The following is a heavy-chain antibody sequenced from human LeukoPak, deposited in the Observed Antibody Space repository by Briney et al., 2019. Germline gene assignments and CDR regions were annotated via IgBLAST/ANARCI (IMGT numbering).Heavy chain of an antibody. D-gene: IGHD6-13*01. CDR1: GYTFTSYA. Sequence: GSVKVSCTASGYTFTSYAMNWVRQAPGQGLEWMGGIIPIFGTANYAQKLQGRVTMTTDTSTSTAYMELRSLRSDDTAVYYCARSGSSSWFADYWGQGTLVTVSS. CDR3: ARSGSSSWFADY. J-gene: IGHJ4*02. CDR2: IIPIFGTA. V-gene: IGHV1-18*01.